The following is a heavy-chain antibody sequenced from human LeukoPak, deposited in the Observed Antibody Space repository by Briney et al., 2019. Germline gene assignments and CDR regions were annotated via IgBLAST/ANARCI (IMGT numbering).Heavy chain of an antibody. D-gene: IGHD2-8*01. CDR3: ARGGGCTTTSCDFDW. Sequence: PSDTLSLTCTVSGDSVSRYFWNWIRQPPGKGLEWIGYIHHSGTTNYNPSLKSRVAISVDTSKNQFSLKLSSVTAADTAVYFCARGGGCTTTSCDFDWWGQGTQVTVSS. CDR2: IHHSGTT. J-gene: IGHJ4*02. V-gene: IGHV4-59*02. CDR1: GDSVSRYF.